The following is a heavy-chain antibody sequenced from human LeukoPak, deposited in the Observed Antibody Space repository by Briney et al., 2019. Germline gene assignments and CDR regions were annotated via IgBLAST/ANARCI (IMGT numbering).Heavy chain of an antibody. J-gene: IGHJ3*02. D-gene: IGHD3-3*01. V-gene: IGHV3-30-3*01. CDR1: GFTFSSYA. CDR2: ISYDGSNK. CDR3: ARIYYDFWSGYEGLGAFDI. Sequence: GGSLRLSCAASGFTFSSYAMHWVRQAPGKGLEWVAVISYDGSNKYYADSVKGRSTISRDNSKNTLYLQMNSLRAEDTAVYYCARIYYDFWSGYEGLGAFDIWGQGTMVTVSS.